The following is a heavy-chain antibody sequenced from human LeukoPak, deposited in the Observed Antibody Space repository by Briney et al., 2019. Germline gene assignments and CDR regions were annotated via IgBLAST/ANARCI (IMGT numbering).Heavy chain of an antibody. D-gene: IGHD1-1*01. CDR3: ARTTGALPFDL. CDR1: GFTFRSYW. J-gene: IGHJ5*02. CDR2: IKQDGSEK. V-gene: IGHV3-7*01. Sequence: GGSLRLSCVASGFTFRSYWMSWVRQAPGKGREWVAKIKQDGSEKYYVDSVKGRFTISRDNAENSVYLEMNSLRAEDTAVYHCARTTGALPFDLWGQGTLVTVSP.